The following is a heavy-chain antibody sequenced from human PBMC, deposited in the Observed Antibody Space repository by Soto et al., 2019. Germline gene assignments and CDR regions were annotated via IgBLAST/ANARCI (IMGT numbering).Heavy chain of an antibody. J-gene: IGHJ6*02. CDR3: ARKVDWEAAAVYYCYGMDV. V-gene: IGHV6-1*01. CDR1: GDSVSSNSAA. CDR2: TYYMSKWYN. Sequence: SEPRALTCAISGDSVSSNSAAWNWIRQSPSRGLEWLGRTYYMSKWYNDYAVSVKSRITINPDTSKNQFSLQLNSVTPEDTAVYYCARKVDWEAAAVYYCYGMDVWGQGTTVTVSS. D-gene: IGHD6-13*01.